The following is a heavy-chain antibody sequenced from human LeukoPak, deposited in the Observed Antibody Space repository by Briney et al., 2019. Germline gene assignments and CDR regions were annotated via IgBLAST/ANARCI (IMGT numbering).Heavy chain of an antibody. CDR3: ARFSGSSLTHNWFDP. D-gene: IGHD3-10*01. Sequence: GESLKISCKGSGYSFTSYWIGWVRQMPGKGLEWMGIIYPGDSATRYSPSFQGQVTISADKSISTAYLQWSSLKASDTAMYFCARFSGSSLTHNWFDPWGQGTLVTVSS. CDR2: IYPGDSAT. CDR1: GYSFTSYW. V-gene: IGHV5-51*01. J-gene: IGHJ5*02.